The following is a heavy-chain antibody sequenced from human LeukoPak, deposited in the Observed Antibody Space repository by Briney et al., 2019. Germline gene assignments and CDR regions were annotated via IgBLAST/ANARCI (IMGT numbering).Heavy chain of an antibody. Sequence: SETLSLTCTVSGGSISSGDYYWSWIRQPPGKGLEWIGHADYGGSAHSNPSLNSRVTVSLDASKNQLSLDLISVSAADTALYYCAIYFAGGGGRGYGGQGTLVTVSS. D-gene: IGHD3-10*02. V-gene: IGHV4-61*08. CDR3: AIYFAGGGGRGY. CDR2: ADYGGSA. CDR1: GGSISSGDYY. J-gene: IGHJ4*02.